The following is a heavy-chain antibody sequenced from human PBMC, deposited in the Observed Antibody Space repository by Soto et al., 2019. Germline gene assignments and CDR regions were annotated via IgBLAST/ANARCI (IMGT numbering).Heavy chain of an antibody. CDR2: TYYRSKWYK. J-gene: IGHJ5*02. CDR3: VRSVGWLDP. CDR1: GDSVSSNSAA. D-gene: IGHD2-15*01. V-gene: IGHV6-1*01. Sequence: QVQLQQSGPRLVKPSQTLSLTCAISGDSVSSNSAAWNWIRQSPSRGLEWLGRTYYRSKWYKEYAASVRSRITIIPDTSKKQFSLQLNSVSPEDTAVYYCVRSVGWLDPWGQGTLVTVSS.